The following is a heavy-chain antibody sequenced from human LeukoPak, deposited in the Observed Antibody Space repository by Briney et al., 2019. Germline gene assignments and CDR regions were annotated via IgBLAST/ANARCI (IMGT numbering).Heavy chain of an antibody. J-gene: IGHJ3*02. V-gene: IGHV1-46*01. D-gene: IGHD2-2*01. CDR2: INPSGGST. CDR3: ARGRLGYCSSTSCYHDAFDI. CDR1: GYTFTSYY. Sequence: ASVKVSCKAFGYTFTSYYLHWVRQAPGQGFEWMGIINPSGGSTSYAQKFQGRVTMTRNTSISTAYMELSSLRSEDTAVYYCARGRLGYCSSTSCYHDAFDIWGQGTMVTVSS.